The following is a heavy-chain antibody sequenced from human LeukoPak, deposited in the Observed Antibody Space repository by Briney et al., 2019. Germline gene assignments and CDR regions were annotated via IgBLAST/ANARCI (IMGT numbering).Heavy chain of an antibody. CDR3: ARQTGSGLFTLP. Sequence: PSETLSLTCTVSGGSISSYYWNWIRQPPGKGLEWIGSIYYTGNTYYNASLKSRVTISIDTSNNQISLRLISVTATDTAMYYCARQTGSGLFTLPGGQGTLVTVSS. CDR1: GGSISSYY. J-gene: IGHJ4*02. CDR2: IYYTGNT. D-gene: IGHD3/OR15-3a*01. V-gene: IGHV4-59*04.